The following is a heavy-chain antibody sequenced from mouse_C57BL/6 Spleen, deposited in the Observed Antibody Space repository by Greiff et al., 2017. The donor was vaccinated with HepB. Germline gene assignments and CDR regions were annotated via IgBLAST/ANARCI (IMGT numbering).Heavy chain of an antibody. V-gene: IGHV5-17*01. Sequence: EVQVVESGGGLVKPGGSLKLSCAASGFTFSDYGMHWVRQAPEKGLEWVAYISSGSSTIYYADTVKGRFTISRDNAKNTLFLQMTSLRSEDTAMYYCASPGGSYDYYAMDYWGQGTSVTVSS. CDR3: ASPGGSYDYYAMDY. D-gene: IGHD1-1*02. J-gene: IGHJ4*01. CDR2: ISSGSSTI. CDR1: GFTFSDYG.